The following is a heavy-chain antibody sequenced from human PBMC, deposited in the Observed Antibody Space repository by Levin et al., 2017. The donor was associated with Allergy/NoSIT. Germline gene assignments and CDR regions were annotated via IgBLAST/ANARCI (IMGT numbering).Heavy chain of an antibody. J-gene: IGHJ4*02. Sequence: SETLSLTCAVYGGSFSGYYWSWIRQAPGKGLEWIGEINHSGSTNDNPSLKSRVTISVDTSKNQVSLKVSSVTAADTAVYYCARVGGRIVGATGQDYFDYWGQGTLVTVSS. CDR3: ARVGGRIVGATGQDYFDY. CDR2: INHSGST. V-gene: IGHV4-34*01. D-gene: IGHD1-26*01. CDR1: GGSFSGYY.